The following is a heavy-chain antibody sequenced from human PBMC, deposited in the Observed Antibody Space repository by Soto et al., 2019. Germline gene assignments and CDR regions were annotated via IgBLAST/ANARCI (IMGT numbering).Heavy chain of an antibody. Sequence: GGSLRLSCAASGFTFSSYGMHWVRQAPGKGLEWVAVISYDGSNKYYADSVKGRFTISRDNSKNTLYLQMNSLRAEDKAGYYCAKAPGGQWQNYYYYGMDVWGQGTTVTVSS. V-gene: IGHV3-30*18. CDR3: AKAPGGQWQNYYYYGMDV. CDR1: GFTFSSYG. CDR2: ISYDGSNK. J-gene: IGHJ6*02. D-gene: IGHD6-19*01.